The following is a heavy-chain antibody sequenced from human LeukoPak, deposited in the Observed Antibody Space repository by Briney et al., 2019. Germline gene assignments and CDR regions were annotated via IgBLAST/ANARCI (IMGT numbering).Heavy chain of an antibody. CDR3: AKAGSIKFDS. D-gene: IGHD1-26*01. CDR2: ISGRDGST. Sequence: GGSLRLSCAASGFTFSSYAMSWVRQAPGKGLEWFSGISGRDGSTYHADSVKGRFTISRDNSKNTLYLQMNSLRAEDTAVYYCAKAGSIKFDSGGEEPGVTVSS. CDR1: GFTFSSYA. J-gene: IGHJ4*02. V-gene: IGHV3-23*01.